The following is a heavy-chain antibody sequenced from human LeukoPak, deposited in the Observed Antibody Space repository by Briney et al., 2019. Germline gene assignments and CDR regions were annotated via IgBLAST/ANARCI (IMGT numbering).Heavy chain of an antibody. CDR1: GGSISGYY. CDR3: ARLGGAILTGFDY. D-gene: IGHD3-9*01. Sequence: SETLSLTCSVSGGSISGYYWSWIRQPPGKGLEWIGYIYYSGSTNYNPSLKSRVTISVDKSKNQFSLKLSSVTAADTDVYYCARLGGAILTGFDYWGQGTLVTVSS. J-gene: IGHJ4*02. V-gene: IGHV4-59*08. CDR2: IYYSGST.